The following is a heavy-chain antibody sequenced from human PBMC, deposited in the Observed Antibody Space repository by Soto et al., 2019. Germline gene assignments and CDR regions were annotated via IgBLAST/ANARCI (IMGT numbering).Heavy chain of an antibody. J-gene: IGHJ6*02. CDR2: IYTSGST. D-gene: IGHD2-2*01. CDR1: GGSISSYY. CDR3: ARGNCSSPNCYSFSGYYGTDV. V-gene: IGHV4-4*07. Sequence: PETLSLTCPVSGGSISSYYWGWVRQPAGKGLEWIGRIYTSGSTNYNPSLKRRVTMSLDTSKNQFSLKLTSVTAADTALYYCARGNCSSPNCYSFSGYYGTDVWGQGATVTVSS.